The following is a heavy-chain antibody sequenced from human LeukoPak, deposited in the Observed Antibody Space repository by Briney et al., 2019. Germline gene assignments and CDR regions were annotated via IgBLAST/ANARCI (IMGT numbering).Heavy chain of an antibody. CDR2: IYPGDSDA. D-gene: IGHD1-26*01. Sequence: GESLKISCKCSGYSLTTYWIAWVRQMPGKGLEWMGIIYPGDSDARYSPSFQGQVTFSADKSISTAYLQWSSLTPSDPALYCGARQQVGATIPLDYWGQGALVTVSS. CDR3: ARQQVGATIPLDY. V-gene: IGHV5-51*01. J-gene: IGHJ4*02. CDR1: GYSLTTYW.